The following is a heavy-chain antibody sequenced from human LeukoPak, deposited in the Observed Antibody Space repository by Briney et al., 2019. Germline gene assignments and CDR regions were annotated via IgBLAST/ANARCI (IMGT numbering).Heavy chain of an antibody. D-gene: IGHD1-20*01. CDR3: TRSLNWIREY. J-gene: IGHJ4*02. Sequence: PGGSLRLSCAASGFTFNGSTMHWVRQASGRGLEWVGRIGNKPNYYATAYAASVKGRFSISRDDSKNTAYLQMNSLKTEDTAVYYCTRSLNWIREYWGQGTLVTVSS. V-gene: IGHV3-73*01. CDR2: IGNKPNYYAT. CDR1: GFTFNGST.